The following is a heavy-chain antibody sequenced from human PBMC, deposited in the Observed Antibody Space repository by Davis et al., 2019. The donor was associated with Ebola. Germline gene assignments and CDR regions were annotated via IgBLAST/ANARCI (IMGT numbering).Heavy chain of an antibody. J-gene: IGHJ3*02. Sequence: LRLSFAVYGGSFTGYYWSWIRQLPGKGLEWIGEINHSESTNYNPSLQSRVTISLDTSKNQFSLRLTSVTAADTAVYYCALWDWSLDAFDIWGQGTMVTVSS. CDR3: ALWDWSLDAFDI. V-gene: IGHV4-34*01. CDR1: GGSFTGYY. CDR2: INHSEST. D-gene: IGHD3/OR15-3a*01.